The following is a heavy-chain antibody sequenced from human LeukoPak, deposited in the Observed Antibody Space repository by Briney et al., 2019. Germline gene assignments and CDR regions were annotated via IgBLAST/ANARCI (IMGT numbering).Heavy chain of an antibody. CDR1: GFTFSSYA. V-gene: IGHV3-23*01. CDR2: ISGSGGST. D-gene: IGHD2-2*01. Sequence: GGSLRLSCAASGFTFSSYAMSWVRQAPGKGLEWVSAISGSGGSTYYADSVKGRFTISRDNSKNTLYLQMNSLRAEDTAVYYCAKDLSYGSSTSCHGPNDYWGQGTLVTVSS. CDR3: AKDLSYGSSTSCHGPNDY. J-gene: IGHJ4*02.